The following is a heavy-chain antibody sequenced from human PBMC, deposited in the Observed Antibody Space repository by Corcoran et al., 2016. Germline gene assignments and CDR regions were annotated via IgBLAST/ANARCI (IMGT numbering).Heavy chain of an antibody. Sequence: EVPLVESGGGLVQPGGSLRLSCGASGVSFSTSWMSWVRQAPGKVLERVANIKQDGSEKYYVDSVKGRFTISRDNAKNSLYLQMTSLRAEDTARYYCVRVTLYGYDWGQGTLVTVAS. CDR3: VRVTLYGYD. CDR1: GVSFSTSW. J-gene: IGHJ4*02. D-gene: IGHD3-3*01. CDR2: IKQDGSEK. V-gene: IGHV3-7*01.